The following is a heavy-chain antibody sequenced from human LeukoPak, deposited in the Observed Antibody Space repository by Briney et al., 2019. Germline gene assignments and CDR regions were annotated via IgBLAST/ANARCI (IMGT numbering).Heavy chain of an antibody. D-gene: IGHD3-10*01. V-gene: IGHV4-34*01. CDR2: INHSGST. CDR3: ARVMGSGYMPIMDV. J-gene: IGHJ6*03. CDR1: GGSISSYY. Sequence: SETLSLTCTVSGGSISSYYWSWIRQPPGKGLEWIGEINHSGSTNYNPSLKSRVTISVDTSKNQFSLKLSSVTAADTAVYYCARVMGSGYMPIMDVWGKGTTVTISS.